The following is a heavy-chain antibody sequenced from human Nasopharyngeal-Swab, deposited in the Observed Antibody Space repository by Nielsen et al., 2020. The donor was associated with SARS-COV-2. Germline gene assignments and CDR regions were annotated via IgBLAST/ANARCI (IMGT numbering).Heavy chain of an antibody. V-gene: IGHV4-4*02. J-gene: IGHJ5*02. Sequence: WIRQPPGKGLEWIGEVHRSGTTNCNPTLKSRVTISVDKSKNNFSLKLNSVTAADTALYYCERGGDWRFDPWGQGTLVTVSS. D-gene: IGHD2-21*02. CDR2: VHRSGTT. CDR3: ERGGDWRFDP.